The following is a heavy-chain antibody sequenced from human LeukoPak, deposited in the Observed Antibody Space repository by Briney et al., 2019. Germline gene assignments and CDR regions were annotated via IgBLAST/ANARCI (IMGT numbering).Heavy chain of an antibody. CDR1: GYTFTDYY. D-gene: IGHD1-26*01. CDR2: INPNSGGT. J-gene: IGHJ4*02. Sequence: ASVKVSCKASGYTFTDYYMHWVRQAPGQGLEWLGWINPNSGGTSYAQKFQGRVTMTRDTSISTAYMEVSRLRPDDTAVYYCATMGATNFDHWGQGTLVAVSS. V-gene: IGHV1-2*02. CDR3: ATMGATNFDH.